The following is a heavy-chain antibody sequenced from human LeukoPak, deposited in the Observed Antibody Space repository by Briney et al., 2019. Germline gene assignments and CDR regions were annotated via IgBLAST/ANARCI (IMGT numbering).Heavy chain of an antibody. CDR2: ISAYNGNT. Sequence: ASVKVSCKASGYTFTSYGISWVRQAPGQGLEWMGWISAYNGNTNYAQKLQGRVTMTTDTSTSTAYMELRSLRSDDTAVYYCARDYFSSTSCYIVYWGQGTLVTVSS. J-gene: IGHJ4*02. CDR3: ARDYFSSTSCYIVY. D-gene: IGHD2-2*02. V-gene: IGHV1-18*01. CDR1: GYTFTSYG.